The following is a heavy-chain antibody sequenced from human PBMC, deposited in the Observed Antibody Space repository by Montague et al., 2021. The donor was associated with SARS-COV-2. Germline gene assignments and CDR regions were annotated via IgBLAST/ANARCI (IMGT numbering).Heavy chain of an antibody. Sequence: SLRLSCAASGFTFSRYAMSWVRQAPGKGLEWASAISGSGGSTYYSDSVXGRFTISRDNSKNTLYLQMNSLRAEDTAVYYCAKVGSSWYHGYYYGMDVWGQGTTVTVSS. J-gene: IGHJ6*02. CDR3: AKVGSSWYHGYYYGMDV. V-gene: IGHV3-23*01. CDR1: GFTFSRYA. CDR2: ISGSGGST. D-gene: IGHD6-13*01.